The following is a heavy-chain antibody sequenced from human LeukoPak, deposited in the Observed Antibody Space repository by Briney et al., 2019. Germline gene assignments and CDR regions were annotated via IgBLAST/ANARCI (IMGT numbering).Heavy chain of an antibody. Sequence: SETLSLTCTVSGGSISSSSYYWGWIRQPPGKGLEWIGSIYYSGSTYYNPSLKSRVAISVDTSKNQFSLKLSSVTAADTAVYYCARDVVTTSSGTDYWGQGTLVTVSS. V-gene: IGHV4-39*07. J-gene: IGHJ4*02. CDR1: GGSISSSSYY. CDR2: IYYSGST. CDR3: ARDVVTTSSGTDY. D-gene: IGHD4-11*01.